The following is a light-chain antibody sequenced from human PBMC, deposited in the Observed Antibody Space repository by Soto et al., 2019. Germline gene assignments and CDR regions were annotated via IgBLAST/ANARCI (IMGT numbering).Light chain of an antibody. CDR3: QQYNNWPLA. Sequence: EIVMTQSPATLSVSPGERATLSCRASQSVSNNLAWYQQRLGQAPRLLIYGASTRATGIPARFSGSGSGTEFTLTISSLQSEDFAVYYCQQYNNWPLAFGGGTKVEIK. V-gene: IGKV3-15*01. CDR2: GAS. CDR1: QSVSNN. J-gene: IGKJ4*01.